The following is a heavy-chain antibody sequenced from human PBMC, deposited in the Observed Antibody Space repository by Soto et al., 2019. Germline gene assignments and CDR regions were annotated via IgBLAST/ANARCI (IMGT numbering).Heavy chain of an antibody. CDR1: GGSISSYY. CDR2: IYYSGST. J-gene: IGHJ6*02. Sequence: PSETLSLTCTVSGGSISSYYWSWIRQPPGKGLEWIGYIYYSGSTNYNPSLKSRVTISVDTSKNQFSLKLSSVTAADTAVYYCAAHPTYYYYGMDVWGQGTTVTVSS. CDR3: AAHPTYYYYGMDV. V-gene: IGHV4-59*01.